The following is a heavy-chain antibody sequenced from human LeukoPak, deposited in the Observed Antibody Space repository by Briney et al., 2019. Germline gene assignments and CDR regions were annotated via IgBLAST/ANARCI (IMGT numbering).Heavy chain of an antibody. D-gene: IGHD3-9*01. J-gene: IGHJ6*02. CDR3: ARSIGLTGGGVDV. Sequence: GGSLRLSCAASGFTFSDYNMNWVRQAPGKGLGWVSYITDSGNTIHYADSAKGRFTISRDNAKDSLYLQMNSLRAEDTAVYYCARSIGLTGGGVDVWGQGTTVTVSS. V-gene: IGHV3-11*01. CDR2: ITDSGNTI. CDR1: GFTFSDYN.